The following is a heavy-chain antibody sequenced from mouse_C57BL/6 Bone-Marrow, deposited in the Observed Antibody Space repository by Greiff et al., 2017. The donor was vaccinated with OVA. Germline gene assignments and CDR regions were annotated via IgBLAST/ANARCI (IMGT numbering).Heavy chain of an antibody. V-gene: IGHV1-55*01. CDR3: ARWGLYYGSSPGY. CDR2: IYPGSGST. Sequence: QVQLQQPGAELVKPGASVKMSCKASGYTFTSYWITWVKQRPGQGLEWIGDIYPGSGSTNYKEKFNSKATLTVDTTASTAYMQLSSLTSEDSAVYYCARWGLYYGSSPGYWGQGTTLTVSS. D-gene: IGHD1-1*01. J-gene: IGHJ2*01. CDR1: GYTFTSYW.